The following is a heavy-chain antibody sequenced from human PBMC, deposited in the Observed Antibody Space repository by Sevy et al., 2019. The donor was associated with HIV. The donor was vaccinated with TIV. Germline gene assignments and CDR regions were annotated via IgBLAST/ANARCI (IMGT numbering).Heavy chain of an antibody. CDR1: SGSVRSDNYY. Sequence: SETLSLTCTVSSGSVRSDNYYWSWIRQPPGKGLEWIGYVYYGGSTNYCPSLKSRVTISIDTSKNQFSLKLSSVTAADTAVYYCARGRGTTVTTTLNYYYAMDVWGQGTTVTVSS. D-gene: IGHD4-4*01. CDR2: VYYGGST. V-gene: IGHV4-61*01. J-gene: IGHJ6*02. CDR3: ARGRGTTVTTTLNYYYAMDV.